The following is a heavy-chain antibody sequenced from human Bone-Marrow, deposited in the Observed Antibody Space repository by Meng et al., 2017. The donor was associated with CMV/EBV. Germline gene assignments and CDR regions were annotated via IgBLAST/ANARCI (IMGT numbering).Heavy chain of an antibody. V-gene: IGHV2-70D*14. CDR2: IDWDDDI. CDR3: ARILDRRGYLDD. CDR1: GFSLITYGMR. D-gene: IGHD3-22*01. J-gene: IGHJ6*02. Sequence: SGPTLVKPTQPLTLTCTFSGFSLITYGMRVGWIRQPPGKALEWLARIDWDDDIFYNTSLKNRLTISKDTSKNQVVLTMTNMDPVDTATYYCARILDRRGYLDDWGQGTTVTVSS.